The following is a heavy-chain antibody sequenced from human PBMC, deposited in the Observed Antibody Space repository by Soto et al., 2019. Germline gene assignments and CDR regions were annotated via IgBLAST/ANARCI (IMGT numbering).Heavy chain of an antibody. CDR3: ARGPDYAGYFYD. CDR1: GGTFSNYA. J-gene: IGHJ4*02. Sequence: SVKVSCKASGGTFSNYAINWVRQAPGQGLEWMGGIILPFGIGHYAQKFQGRVTITADESLTTAYMEVSGLRSEDTAVYYCARGPDYAGYFYDWGQGTLVTVSS. V-gene: IGHV1-69*13. D-gene: IGHD4-17*01. CDR2: IILPFGIG.